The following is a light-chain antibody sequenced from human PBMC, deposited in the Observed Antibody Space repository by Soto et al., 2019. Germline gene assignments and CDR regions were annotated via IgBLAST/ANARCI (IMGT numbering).Light chain of an antibody. CDR2: DVS. CDR3: SSYTSSSTPHYV. J-gene: IGLJ1*01. Sequence: SVLTQPASVTGSPGQSITISCTGTSSDVGGYNYVSWYQQHPGKAPKLMIYDVSNRPSGVSNRFSGSKSGNTASLTISGLQAEDEADYYCSSYTSSSTPHYVFGTGTKVTVL. CDR1: SSDVGGYNY. V-gene: IGLV2-14*01.